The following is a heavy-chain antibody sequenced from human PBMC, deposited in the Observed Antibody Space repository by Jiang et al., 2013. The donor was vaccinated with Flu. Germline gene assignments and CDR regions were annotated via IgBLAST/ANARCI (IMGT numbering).Heavy chain of an antibody. V-gene: IGHV5-51*01. CDR1: GYSFTSYW. D-gene: IGHD3-22*01. J-gene: IGHJ6*02. CDR2: IYPGDSDT. CDR3: ARQPYYYDSSGYFRPTGYYYYGMDV. Sequence: KGSGYSFTSYWIGWVRQMPGKGLEWMGIIYPGDSDTRYSPSFQGQVTISADKSISTAYLQWSSLKASDTAMYYCARQPYYYDSSGYFRPTGYYYYGMDVWGQGTTVTVSS.